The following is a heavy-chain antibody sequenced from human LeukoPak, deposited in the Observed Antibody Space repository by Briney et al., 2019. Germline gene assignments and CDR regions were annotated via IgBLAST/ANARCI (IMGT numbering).Heavy chain of an antibody. J-gene: IGHJ6*03. CDR3: ARDYLRDVQYYYMDV. Sequence: GASVKVSCKASGYIFNNYGITWVRRAPGQGLEWMGWISANNGDTNYAQKFQGRVTMTTDTSTNTAYMELRSLTSDDTAIYYCARDYLRDVQYYYMDVWGKGTTVTVSS. CDR1: GYIFNNYG. V-gene: IGHV1-18*01. D-gene: IGHD3-16*01. CDR2: ISANNGDT.